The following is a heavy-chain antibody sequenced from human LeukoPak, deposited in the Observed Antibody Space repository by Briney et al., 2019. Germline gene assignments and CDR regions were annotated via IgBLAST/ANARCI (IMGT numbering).Heavy chain of an antibody. CDR1: GGSISSSSYY. CDR2: IYYSGST. J-gene: IGHJ6*03. CDR3: ARHYRLDRYSYGTPPWYYYYYVDV. D-gene: IGHD5-18*01. V-gene: IGHV4-39*01. Sequence: SETLSLTCTVSGGSISSSSYYWGWIRQPPGKGLEWIGSIYYSGSTYYNPSLKSRVTISVDTSKNQFSLKLSSVTAADTAVYYCARHYRLDRYSYGTPPWYYYYYVDVWGKGTTVTVSS.